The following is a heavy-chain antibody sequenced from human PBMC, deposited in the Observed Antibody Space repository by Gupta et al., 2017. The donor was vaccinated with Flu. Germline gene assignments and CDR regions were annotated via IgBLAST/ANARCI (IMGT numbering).Heavy chain of an antibody. Sequence: SYDMSWVRQAPGRGLEWVSFISSSAITCYGDPVRGRFTISRDNAKNSLYLQMSGLRDEDTAVYYCARGHWDNWGQGTLVTVSS. CDR3: ARGHWDN. CDR1: SYD. J-gene: IGHJ4*02. V-gene: IGHV3-48*03. CDR2: ISSSAIT.